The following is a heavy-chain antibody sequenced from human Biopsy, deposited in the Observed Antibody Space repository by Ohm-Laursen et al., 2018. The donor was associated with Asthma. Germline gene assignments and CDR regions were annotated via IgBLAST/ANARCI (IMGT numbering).Heavy chain of an antibody. CDR1: GFAVSRDH. V-gene: IGHV3-53*01. CDR3: ARGDSSNWSHYYFDY. D-gene: IGHD3-22*01. CDR2: IFSGGTS. Sequence: SLRLSCAASGFAVSRDHMFWVRQAPGKGLEWVSVIFSGGTSHTADSVRGRFTISRDYSKNTLYLQMHSLRAEDTAVYYCARGDSSNWSHYYFDYWGQGTLVTVSS. J-gene: IGHJ4*02.